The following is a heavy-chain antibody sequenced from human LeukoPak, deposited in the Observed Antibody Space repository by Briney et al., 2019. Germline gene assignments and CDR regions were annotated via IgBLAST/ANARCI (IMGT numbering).Heavy chain of an antibody. CDR1: GGSISSYY. Sequence: SETLSLTCTVSGGSISSYYWSWIRQPPGKGLEWIGYIYYSGSTNYNPSLKSRVTISVDASKNQFSLKLSSVTAADTAVYYCARGATVWDNWFDPWGQGTLVTVSS. CDR2: IYYSGST. CDR3: ARGATVWDNWFDP. V-gene: IGHV4-59*01. D-gene: IGHD4-17*01. J-gene: IGHJ5*02.